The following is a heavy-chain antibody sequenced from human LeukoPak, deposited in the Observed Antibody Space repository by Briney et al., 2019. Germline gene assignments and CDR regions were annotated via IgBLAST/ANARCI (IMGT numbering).Heavy chain of an antibody. CDR1: GGSISSSSYY. D-gene: IGHD1-26*01. V-gene: IGHV4-39*01. CDR3: ARRPIVGAVDY. Sequence: PSETLSLTCTVSGGSISSSSYYWGWIRQPPGKGLEWIGSIYYSGSTYYNPSLKSRVTISVDTSKNQFSLKLSSVTAADTAVYYCARRPIVGAVDYWGQGTLVTVSS. CDR2: IYYSGST. J-gene: IGHJ4*02.